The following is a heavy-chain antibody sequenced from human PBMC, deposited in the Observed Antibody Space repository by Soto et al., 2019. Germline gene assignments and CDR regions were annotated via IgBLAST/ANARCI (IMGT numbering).Heavy chain of an antibody. D-gene: IGHD3-22*01. CDR3: ATDEMAPYYYDSSGYYPHYYGMDV. CDR1: GFTFSDYY. CDR2: ISSSGSTI. Sequence: GSLRLSCAASGFTFSDYYMSWIRQAPGKGLEWVSYISSSGSTIYYADSVKGRFTISRDNAKNSLYLQMNSLRAEDTAVYYCATDEMAPYYYDSSGYYPHYYGMDVWGQGTTVTVSS. J-gene: IGHJ6*02. V-gene: IGHV3-11*01.